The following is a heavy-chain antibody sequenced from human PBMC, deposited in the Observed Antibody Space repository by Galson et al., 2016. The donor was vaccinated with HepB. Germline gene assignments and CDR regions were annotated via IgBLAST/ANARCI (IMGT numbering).Heavy chain of an antibody. Sequence: SLRLSCAASGFSFSSYPMHWVRQAPGKGLEYVSGITTNGDDTKYADSVKGRFTIFRDNSKNTLYLQMRSLRAEDTAVYYCVKYNLAAPGGFYGMDVWGQGTTVTVSS. CDR3: VKYNLAAPGGFYGMDV. CDR1: GFSFSSYP. D-gene: IGHD6-13*01. J-gene: IGHJ6*02. V-gene: IGHV3-64D*06. CDR2: ITTNGDDT.